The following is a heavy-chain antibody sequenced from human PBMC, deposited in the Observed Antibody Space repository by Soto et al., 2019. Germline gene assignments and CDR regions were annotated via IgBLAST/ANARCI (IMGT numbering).Heavy chain of an antibody. CDR2: ISYDGSNK. CDR1: GFTFSSYA. J-gene: IGHJ5*02. D-gene: IGHD6-13*01. V-gene: IGHV3-30-3*01. Sequence: QVQLVESGGGVVQPGRSLRLSCAASGFTFSSYAMHWVRQAPGKGLEWVAVISYDGSNKYYADSVKARFTISRDNSKNTLYLQMNSLRAEDTAVYYCARDLSSSLNIPFDPWGQGTLVTVSS. CDR3: ARDLSSSLNIPFDP.